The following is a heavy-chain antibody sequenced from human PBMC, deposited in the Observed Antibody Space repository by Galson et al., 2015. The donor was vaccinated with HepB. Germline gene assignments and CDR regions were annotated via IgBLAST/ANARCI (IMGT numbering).Heavy chain of an antibody. D-gene: IGHD3-22*01. Sequence: SVKVSCKASGYTFTGYYMHWVRQAPGQGLEWVGRINPNSGGTNYAQKFQGRVTMTRDTSISTAYMELSRLRSDDTAVYYYAREKYSSGYYFGWFDPWGQGTLVTVSS. CDR2: INPNSGGT. CDR1: GYTFTGYY. CDR3: AREKYSSGYYFGWFDP. V-gene: IGHV1-2*06. J-gene: IGHJ5*02.